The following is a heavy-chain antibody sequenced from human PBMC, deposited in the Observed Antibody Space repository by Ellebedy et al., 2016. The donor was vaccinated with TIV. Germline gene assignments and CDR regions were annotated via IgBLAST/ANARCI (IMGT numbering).Heavy chain of an antibody. J-gene: IGHJ4*02. CDR3: ARLGPDTDLDV. V-gene: IGHV4-39*02. Sequence: SETLSLXCSVSGASLTPSLYYWGWIRPPPGKGLEWIGSMDLRRYTYSTPSLERRVAMSVDTSKNHFSLEMSSVTAADTAVYFCARLGPDTDLDVWGQGTLVTVSS. CDR1: GASLTPSLYY. CDR2: MDLRRYT. D-gene: IGHD3-16*01.